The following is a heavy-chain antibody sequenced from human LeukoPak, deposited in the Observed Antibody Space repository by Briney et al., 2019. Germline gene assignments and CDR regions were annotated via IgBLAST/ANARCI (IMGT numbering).Heavy chain of an antibody. CDR1: GGSINNYY. D-gene: IGHD3-22*01. CDR3: ARHRGSGYPYFDY. J-gene: IGHJ4*02. V-gene: IGHV4-59*01. CDR2: IYYSGST. Sequence: SETLSLTCTVSGGSINNYYWSWIRQPPGKGLEWIGYIYYSGSTNYNPSLKSRVTISVDTSKNHFSLKLSSLTAADTAVYYCARHRGSGYPYFDYWGRGTLVTVSS.